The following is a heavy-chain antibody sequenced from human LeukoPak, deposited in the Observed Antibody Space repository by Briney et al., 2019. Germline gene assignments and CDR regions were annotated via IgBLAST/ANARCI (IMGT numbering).Heavy chain of an antibody. J-gene: IGHJ4*02. CDR1: GFTFSSYS. V-gene: IGHV3-21*04. CDR3: ARDGLGFAY. Sequence: PGGSLRLSCAASGFTFSSYSMNWVRQAPGKGLEWVSSISGSSCYIYYADSVKGRFTISRDNSKNTLYLHMDSLRADDTAVYYCARDGLGFAYWGQGTLVTVSS. CDR2: ISGSSCYI.